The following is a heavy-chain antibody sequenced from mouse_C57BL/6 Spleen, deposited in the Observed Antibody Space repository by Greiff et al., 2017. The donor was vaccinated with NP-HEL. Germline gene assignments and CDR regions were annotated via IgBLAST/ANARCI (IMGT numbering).Heavy chain of an antibody. Sequence: EVKLMESGPELVKPGASVKMSCKASGYTFTDYNMHWVKQSHGKSLEWIGYINPNNGGTSYNQKFKGKATLTVNKSSSTAYMELRSLTSEDSAVYYCARGYGSRGGIDYWGQGTTLTVSS. V-gene: IGHV1-22*01. CDR2: INPNNGGT. CDR3: ARGYGSRGGIDY. J-gene: IGHJ2*01. CDR1: GYTFTDYN. D-gene: IGHD1-1*01.